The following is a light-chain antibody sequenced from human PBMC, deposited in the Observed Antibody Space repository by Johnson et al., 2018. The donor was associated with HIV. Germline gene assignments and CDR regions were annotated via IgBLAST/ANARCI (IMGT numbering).Light chain of an antibody. Sequence: QPVLTQPPSVSAAPGQKVTISCSGSSSNIGNNYVSWYQQLPGTAPKLLIYDNNKRPSGIPDRFSGSKSGTSATLGITGLQTGDEADYYCGTWDSSLSAYYVFGTGTQVTVL. CDR1: SSNIGNNY. J-gene: IGLJ1*01. CDR2: DNN. CDR3: GTWDSSLSAYYV. V-gene: IGLV1-51*01.